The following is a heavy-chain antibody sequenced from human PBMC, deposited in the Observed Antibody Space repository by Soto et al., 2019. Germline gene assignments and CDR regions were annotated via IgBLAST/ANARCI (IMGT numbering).Heavy chain of an antibody. CDR1: GFTFSGYW. J-gene: IGHJ4*02. CDR2: IKDDGSEK. Sequence: EVQVVDSGGGLVQPGGSLRLSCVASGFTFSGYWMSWVRQAPGMGLEWVATIKDDGSEKFYVDSVKGRFTISRNNAENSLYLQMNSLRVEDTAVYYCADVFSPFWGQGTQVTVSS. CDR3: ADVFSPF. V-gene: IGHV3-7*01.